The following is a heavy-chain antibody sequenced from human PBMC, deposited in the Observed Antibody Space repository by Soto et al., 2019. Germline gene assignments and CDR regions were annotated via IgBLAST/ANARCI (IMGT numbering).Heavy chain of an antibody. D-gene: IGHD5-18*01. CDR2: LIPYNGDT. CDR1: GYTFTSYG. CDR3: VRDASSGYRGWWDP. J-gene: IGHJ5*02. Sequence: ASVKVSFKASGYTFTSYGISWVRQAPGQGLEWMGLLIPYNGDTIYAQKFQGRVILTTDTATSTAYMELGSLRSDDTAVYYCVRDASSGYRGWWDPWGQGTLVTSPQ. V-gene: IGHV1-18*01.